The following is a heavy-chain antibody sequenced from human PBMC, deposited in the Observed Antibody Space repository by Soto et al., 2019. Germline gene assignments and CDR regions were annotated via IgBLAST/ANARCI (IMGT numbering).Heavy chain of an antibody. V-gene: IGHV3-30-3*01. CDR2: ISYDGSNK. CDR1: GFTFSSYA. D-gene: IGHD3-22*01. CDR3: ARDSGDSSGYSYFDY. Sequence: QVQLVESGGGVVQPGRSLRLSCVASGFTFSSYAMHWVRQAPGKGLEWVAVISYDGSNKYYADSVKGRFTISRDNSKNTLYLQMNSLRAEDTAVYYCARDSGDSSGYSYFDYWGQGTLVTVSS. J-gene: IGHJ4*02.